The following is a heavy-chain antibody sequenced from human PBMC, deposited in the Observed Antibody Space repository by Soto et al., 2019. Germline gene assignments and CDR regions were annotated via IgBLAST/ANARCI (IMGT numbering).Heavy chain of an antibody. CDR3: ARSRYYFDY. J-gene: IGHJ4*02. V-gene: IGHV1-18*01. CDR1: GYTLTYYG. CDR2: IKVGRGET. Sequence: KVACNAPGYTLTYYGIVWMRQATGLGPELVGWIKVGRGETKDDEKVQGEVNVTTDTSTSPGYIELTDLRSDDTALYYGARSRYYFDYWGQATWVTVPS.